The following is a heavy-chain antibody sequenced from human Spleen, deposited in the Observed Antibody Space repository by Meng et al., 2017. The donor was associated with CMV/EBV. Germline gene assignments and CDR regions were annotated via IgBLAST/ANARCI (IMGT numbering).Heavy chain of an antibody. CDR3: ARGSSPGYYYYGMDV. Sequence: GSLRLSCAVYSGSFSGYYWSWIRQPPGKGLEWIGEISQTGSTYYNPSLKSRVTISVDTSKNQFSLKLSSVTAADTAVYYCARGSSPGYYYYGMDVWGQGTTVTVSS. V-gene: IGHV4-34*01. CDR1: SGSFSGYY. CDR2: ISQTGST. D-gene: IGHD6-6*01. J-gene: IGHJ6*02.